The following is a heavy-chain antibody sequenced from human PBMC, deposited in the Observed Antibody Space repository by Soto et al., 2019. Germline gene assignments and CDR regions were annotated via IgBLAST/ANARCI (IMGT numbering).Heavy chain of an antibody. CDR1: GGTFSSYT. Sequence: QVQLVQSGAEVKKPGSSVKVSCKASGGTFSSYTISWVRQAPGQGLEWMGRIIPILGIANYAQKFQGRVTITSAKSTSTATMELSSLGSEDTAVNYCATTHPGYSSGGYVSYWGQGTLVTVSS. V-gene: IGHV1-69*02. J-gene: IGHJ4*02. D-gene: IGHD6-19*01. CDR2: IIPILGIA. CDR3: ATTHPGYSSGGYVSY.